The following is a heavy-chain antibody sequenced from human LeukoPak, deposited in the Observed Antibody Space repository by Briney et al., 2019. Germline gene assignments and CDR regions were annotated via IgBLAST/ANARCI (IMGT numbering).Heavy chain of an antibody. CDR1: GVSISSYY. Sequence: SETLSLTCTVSGVSISSYYWSWIRQPPGKGLEWIGYIYYSGSTNYNPSLKSRVTISVGTSKNQFSLKLSSVTAADTAVYYCARGGSLDYWGQGTLVTVSS. CDR2: IYYSGST. D-gene: IGHD1-26*01. J-gene: IGHJ4*02. V-gene: IGHV4-59*01. CDR3: ARGGSLDY.